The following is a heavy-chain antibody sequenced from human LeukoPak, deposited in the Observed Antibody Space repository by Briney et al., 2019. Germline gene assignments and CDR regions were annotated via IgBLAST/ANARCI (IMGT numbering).Heavy chain of an antibody. Sequence: RASVKVSCTASGGTFSSYAISWVRQAPGQGLEWMGGIIPIFGTANYAQKFQGRVTITADESTSTAYMELSSLRSEDTAVYYCARSFYCSSTSCPYYYYYYMDVWGKGTTVTISS. D-gene: IGHD2-2*01. CDR1: GGTFSSYA. J-gene: IGHJ6*03. CDR3: ARSFYCSSTSCPYYYYYYMDV. V-gene: IGHV1-69*13. CDR2: IIPIFGTA.